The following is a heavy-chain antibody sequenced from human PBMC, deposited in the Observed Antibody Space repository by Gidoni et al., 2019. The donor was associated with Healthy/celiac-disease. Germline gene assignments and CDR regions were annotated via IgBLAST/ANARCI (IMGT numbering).Heavy chain of an antibody. D-gene: IGHD6-19*01. V-gene: IGHV3-23*01. CDR1: GFTFSTYA. CDR2: NSGSGGSK. CDR3: AKNLAVAGKNYFDY. J-gene: IGHJ4*02. Sequence: EVQLLASGGGLVQPGGSLRLSCAPPGFTFSTYAMRWVRQAPGKGLEWVSANSGSGGSKYYAESVQGRFTIYRDNSKNTLYMQMNSLRAEDTAVYYCAKNLAVAGKNYFDYWGQGTLVTVSS.